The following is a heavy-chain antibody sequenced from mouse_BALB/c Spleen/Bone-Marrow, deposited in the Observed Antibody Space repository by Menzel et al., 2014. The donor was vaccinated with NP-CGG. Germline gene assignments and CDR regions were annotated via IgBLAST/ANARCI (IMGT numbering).Heavy chain of an antibody. V-gene: IGHV1S22*01. CDR1: GYTFTNFW. J-gene: IGHJ3*01. CDR2: VYPGSDTA. CDR3: TRSLYYSTAY. Sequence: LQQSGSELVRPGASVKLSCKASGYTFTNFWMHWVRQRPGQGLEWIGNVYPGSDTANYDEKFKSKATLTVDTSSSTAYMQLSSLTSEDSAVYYWTRSLYYSTAYWGQGTLVTVST. D-gene: IGHD1-1*01.